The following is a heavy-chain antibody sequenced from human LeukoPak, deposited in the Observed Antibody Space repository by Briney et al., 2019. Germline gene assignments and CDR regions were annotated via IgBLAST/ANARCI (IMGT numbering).Heavy chain of an antibody. CDR3: ARGPTMIRGSLWSFDL. CDR2: ISWNSVNI. D-gene: IGHD3-10*01. J-gene: IGHJ2*01. CDR1: GFTFDDYA. V-gene: IGHV3-9*01. Sequence: PGRSLRLSCAASGFTFDDYAMHWVRQVPGKGLEWVSGISWNSVNIGYADSVKGRFTISRDNAKNSLYLQMNSLRAEDTALYYCARGPTMIRGSLWSFDLWGRGTLVTVSS.